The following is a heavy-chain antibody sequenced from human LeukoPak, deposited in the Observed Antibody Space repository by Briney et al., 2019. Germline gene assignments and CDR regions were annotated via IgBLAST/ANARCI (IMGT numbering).Heavy chain of an antibody. CDR2: IRSKANNYAT. CDR3: TSSYFDFWIDY. J-gene: IGHJ4*02. Sequence: GGSLRLSCAASGFTFSDSAMHWVRQASGKGLEWVGRIRSKANNYATAYGESVKGRFTISRGDSKNLAYLQMNSLKTEDTAVYYCTSSYFDFWIDYWGQGALVTVSS. D-gene: IGHD3-3*01. CDR1: GFTFSDSA. V-gene: IGHV3-73*01.